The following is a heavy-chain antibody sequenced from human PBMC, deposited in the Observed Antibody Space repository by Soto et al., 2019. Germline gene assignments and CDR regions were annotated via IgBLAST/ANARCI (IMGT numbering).Heavy chain of an antibody. V-gene: IGHV4-30-2*01. CDR2: IYHSVST. CDR3: ARGEVYYYDSSGYYRANDAFDI. J-gene: IGHJ3*02. Sequence: SETLSLTCTVSGGSISSGGYSWSWIRQPPGKGLEWIGYIYHSVSTYYNPSLKSRVTISVDRSKNQFSLKLSSVTAADTAVYYCARGEVYYYDSSGYYRANDAFDIWGQGTMVTVSS. D-gene: IGHD3-22*01. CDR1: GGSISSGGYS.